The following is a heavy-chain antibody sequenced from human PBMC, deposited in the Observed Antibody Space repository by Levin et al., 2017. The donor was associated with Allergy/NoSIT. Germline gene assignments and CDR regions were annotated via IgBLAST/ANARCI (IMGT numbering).Heavy chain of an antibody. CDR2: IIPIFGTA. J-gene: IGHJ4*02. V-gene: IGHV1-69*13. CDR3: ARGKSTDPPMVQGVMDY. D-gene: IGHD3-10*01. CDR1: GGTFSSYA. Sequence: ASVKVSCKASGGTFSSYAISWVRQAPGQGLEWMGGIIPIFGTANYAQKFQGRVTITADESTSTAYMELSSLRSEDTAVYYCARGKSTDPPMVQGVMDYWGQGTLVTVSS.